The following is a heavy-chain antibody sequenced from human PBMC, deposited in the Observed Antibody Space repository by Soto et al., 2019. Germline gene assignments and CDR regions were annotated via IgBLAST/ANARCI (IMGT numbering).Heavy chain of an antibody. Sequence: QVQLVESGGGVVQPGRSLRLSCAASGFTFSSYGMHWVRQAPGKGLEWVAVISYDGSNEYYADSVKGRFTISRDNSKNTLYLQMNSLRAEDTAVYYCAKDSTVTSLYYYYGMDVWGQGTTVTVSS. D-gene: IGHD4-17*01. J-gene: IGHJ6*02. CDR3: AKDSTVTSLYYYYGMDV. CDR2: ISYDGSNE. CDR1: GFTFSSYG. V-gene: IGHV3-30*18.